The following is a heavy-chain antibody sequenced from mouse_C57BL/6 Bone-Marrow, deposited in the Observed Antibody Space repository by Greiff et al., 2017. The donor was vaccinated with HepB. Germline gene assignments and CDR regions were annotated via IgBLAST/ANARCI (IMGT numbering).Heavy chain of an antibody. Sequence: EVKLVESGGGLVQPGGSLKLSCAASGFTFSDYGMAWVRQAPRKGPEWVAFISNLAYSIYYADTVTGRFTISRENAKNTLYLEMSSLRSEDTAMYYCARQGSNYVGYWYFDVWGTGTTVTVSS. D-gene: IGHD2-5*01. V-gene: IGHV5-15*01. CDR2: ISNLAYSI. J-gene: IGHJ1*03. CDR1: GFTFSDYG. CDR3: ARQGSNYVGYWYFDV.